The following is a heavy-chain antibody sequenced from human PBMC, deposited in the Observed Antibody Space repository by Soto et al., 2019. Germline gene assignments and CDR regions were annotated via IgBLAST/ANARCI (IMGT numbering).Heavy chain of an antibody. CDR1: GFTFSSYG. CDR2: ISYDGSNK. CDR3: AKGIAAAGWNDAFDI. V-gene: IGHV3-30*18. D-gene: IGHD6-13*01. Sequence: VGSLRLSCAASGFTFSSYGMHWVRQAPGKGLEWVAVISYDGSNKYYADSVKGRFTISRVNSKNTLYLQMNSLRAEDTAVYYCAKGIAAAGWNDAFDIWGQGTMVTVSS. J-gene: IGHJ3*02.